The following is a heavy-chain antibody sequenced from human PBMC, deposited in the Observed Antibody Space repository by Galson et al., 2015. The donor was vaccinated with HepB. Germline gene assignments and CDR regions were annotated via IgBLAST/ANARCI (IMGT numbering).Heavy chain of an antibody. Sequence: SLRLSCAASGFIFNNYGIHWVRQAPGKGLEWLAVISHDGSNKYFADSVKSRFTISRDNSKNTLYLQVNTLRHEDTAVYFCAKGRQQPAADDYYYYYMDAWGKGTTVIVSS. J-gene: IGHJ6*03. V-gene: IGHV3-30*18. CDR1: GFIFNNYG. CDR2: ISHDGSNK. D-gene: IGHD6-13*01. CDR3: AKGRQQPAADDYYYYYMDA.